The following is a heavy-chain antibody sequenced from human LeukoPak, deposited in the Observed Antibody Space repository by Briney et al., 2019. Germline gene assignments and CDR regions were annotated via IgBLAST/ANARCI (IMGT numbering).Heavy chain of an antibody. CDR2: IYHSGST. Sequence: SGTLSLTCAVSGGSISSSNWCSWVRQPPARGLEWMGEIYHSGSTNYNPPLKSRVTISVEKSKNQFSLKLSSVTAADTAVYYCGRGVQGEAAAGTKNRPLDYWGQGTLVTVSS. CDR1: GGSISSSNW. J-gene: IGHJ4*02. D-gene: IGHD6-13*01. V-gene: IGHV4-4*02. CDR3: GRGVQGEAAAGTKNRPLDY.